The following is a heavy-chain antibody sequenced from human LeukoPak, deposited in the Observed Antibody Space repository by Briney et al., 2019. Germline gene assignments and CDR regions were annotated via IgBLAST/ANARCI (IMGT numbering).Heavy chain of an antibody. V-gene: IGHV3-23*01. CDR2: ISGSGGST. CDR3: ARGDRDLYCSSTSCYPVL. J-gene: IGHJ4*02. D-gene: IGHD2-2*01. CDR1: GFTFSSYA. Sequence: GGSLRLSCAASGFTFSSYAMSWVRQAPGKGLEWVSAISGSGGSTYYADSVKGRFTISRDNSKNTLYLQMNSLRAEDTAVYYCARGDRDLYCSSTSCYPVLGGQGTLVTVSS.